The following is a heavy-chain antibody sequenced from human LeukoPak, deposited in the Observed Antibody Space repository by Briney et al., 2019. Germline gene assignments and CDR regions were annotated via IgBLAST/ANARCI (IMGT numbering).Heavy chain of an antibody. D-gene: IGHD6-13*01. Sequence: SETLSLTCAVYGASFSGYYWTWIRQPPEKGLEWIGEINHSGSTNYNPSLKSRVTISVDTSKNQFSLKLSSVTAADTAVYYCARVFKQQLTNWGQGTLVTVSS. J-gene: IGHJ4*02. V-gene: IGHV4-34*01. CDR2: INHSGST. CDR3: ARVFKQQLTN. CDR1: GASFSGYY.